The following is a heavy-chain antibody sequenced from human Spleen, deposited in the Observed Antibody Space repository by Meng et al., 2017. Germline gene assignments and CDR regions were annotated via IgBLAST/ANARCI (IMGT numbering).Heavy chain of an antibody. D-gene: IGHD5/OR15-5a*01. CDR3: ARGVLSTINAFDI. CDR2: INSDGSNT. CDR1: GLTLSSYW. Sequence: GESLKISCAASGLTLSSYWMHWVRQVPGKGLEWVSRINSDGSNTCDADSVKGRFTISRDNAKNTVYLQMNSLRAEDTAVYYCARGVLSTINAFDIWGQGTMVTVSS. J-gene: IGHJ3*02. V-gene: IGHV3-74*01.